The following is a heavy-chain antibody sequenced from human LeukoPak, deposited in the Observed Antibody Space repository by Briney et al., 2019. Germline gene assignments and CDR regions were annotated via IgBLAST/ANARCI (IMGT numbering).Heavy chain of an antibody. CDR3: AREGSGSYNFDY. Sequence: GGSLSLSCAASGFTFSSYAMSWVPQPPGKGLKWFSTISNGDGNKYYADSVKGRFTISRDNAKNSLYLQMNSLRAEDTVVYYCAREGSGSYNFDYWGQGTLVTVSS. V-gene: IGHV3-23*01. CDR2: ISNGDGNK. D-gene: IGHD3-10*01. CDR1: GFTFSSYA. J-gene: IGHJ4*02.